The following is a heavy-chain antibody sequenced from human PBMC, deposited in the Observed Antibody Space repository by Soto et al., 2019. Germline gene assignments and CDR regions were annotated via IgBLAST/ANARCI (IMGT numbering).Heavy chain of an antibody. CDR3: ASRDSTGVIFFGMGV. CDR2: ISNSGFST. CDR1: GFTFSSYA. J-gene: IGHJ6*02. D-gene: IGHD3-9*01. V-gene: IGHV3-23*01. Sequence: PGGSLRLSCAASGFTFSSYAMSWVRQAPGKGLEWVSSISNSGFSTYYADSVKGRFTISRDNSKNTLYLQMNSLKAEDTAVYYCASRDSTGVIFFGMGVWDQGTTVTVS.